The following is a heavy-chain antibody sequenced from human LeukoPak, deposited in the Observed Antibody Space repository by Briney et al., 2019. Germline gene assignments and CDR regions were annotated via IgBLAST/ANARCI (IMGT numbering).Heavy chain of an antibody. CDR1: GFTFSGYA. D-gene: IGHD6-13*01. Sequence: GGSLRLSCAASGFTFSGYAMTWVRQAPGKGLEWVSGVGSSDGSTFYADSVKGRFTISRDNSKNTLYLQMNSLRVEDTAVYYCAKVGGGRIAAAGSHYWGQGTLVTASS. J-gene: IGHJ4*02. CDR3: AKVGGGRIAAAGSHY. CDR2: VGSSDGST. V-gene: IGHV3-23*01.